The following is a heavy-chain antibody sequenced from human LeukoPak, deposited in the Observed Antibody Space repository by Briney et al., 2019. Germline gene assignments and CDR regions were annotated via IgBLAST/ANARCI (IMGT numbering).Heavy chain of an antibody. Sequence: GGSLRLSCAASGFTFDDYGMSWVRQAPGRGLEWVSTTHRSGDNTAYADSVRGRFTISRDNAKNSLYLQMNSLRAEDTALYYCAKSTDFWRDWGQGTLVTVSS. J-gene: IGHJ4*02. D-gene: IGHD3-3*01. CDR3: AKSTDFWRD. CDR1: GFTFDDYG. V-gene: IGHV3-20*04. CDR2: THRSGDNT.